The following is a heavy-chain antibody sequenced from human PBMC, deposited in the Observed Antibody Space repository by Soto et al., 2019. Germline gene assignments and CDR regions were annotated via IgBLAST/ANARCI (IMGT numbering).Heavy chain of an antibody. CDR1: GYTFTSYG. CDR2: ISAYNGNT. Sequence: QVQLVQSGAEVKKPGASVKVSCKASGYTFTSYGISWVRQAPGQGLEWMGWISAYNGNTNYAQKHQGRVTMTTHTSTSTAYMELGSLRSADTAVYYCAREGGYCISTSCYDYYYGMDVWGQGTTVTVSS. CDR3: AREGGYCISTSCYDYYYGMDV. J-gene: IGHJ6*02. D-gene: IGHD2-2*01. V-gene: IGHV1-18*01.